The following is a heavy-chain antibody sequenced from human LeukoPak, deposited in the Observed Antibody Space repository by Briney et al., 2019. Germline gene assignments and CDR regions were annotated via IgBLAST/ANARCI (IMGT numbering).Heavy chain of an antibody. D-gene: IGHD6-6*01. CDR1: GGSISSGGYY. Sequence: KPSETLSLTCTVSGGSISSGGYYWSWVRQPPGKGLEWIGYIYHSGSTYYNPSLKSRVTISVDRSKNQFSLKLSSVTAADTAVYYCARGARRAARNYYYMDVWGKGTTVTVSS. CDR2: IYHSGST. J-gene: IGHJ6*03. CDR3: ARGARRAARNYYYMDV. V-gene: IGHV4-30-2*01.